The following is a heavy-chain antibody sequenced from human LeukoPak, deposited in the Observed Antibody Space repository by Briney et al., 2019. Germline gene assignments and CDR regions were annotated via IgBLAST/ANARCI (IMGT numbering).Heavy chain of an antibody. D-gene: IGHD3-10*01. J-gene: IGHJ4*02. CDR3: ARAPLGGSGSYPLDY. CDR1: GFTFSSYA. CDR2: IYSGGTT. V-gene: IGHV3-53*01. Sequence: GGSLRLSCAASGFTFSSYAMTWVRQAPGKGPEWVSVIYSGGTTDYADSVKGRFTISRDNSKNTLYLQMNSLRAEDTAVYYCARAPLGGSGSYPLDYWGQGTLVTVSS.